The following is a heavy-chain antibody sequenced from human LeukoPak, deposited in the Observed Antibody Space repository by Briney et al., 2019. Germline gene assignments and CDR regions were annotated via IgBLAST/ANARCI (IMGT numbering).Heavy chain of an antibody. Sequence: GGSLRLSCAASGFSFDDYAMHWVRQAPGKGLEWVSGISWNSGSIGYADSVKGRFTISRDNAKNSLCLQMNSLRAEDTALYYCAKDIGAVAAPGYYFDYWGQGTLVTVSS. V-gene: IGHV3-9*01. CDR1: GFSFDDYA. J-gene: IGHJ4*02. D-gene: IGHD6-19*01. CDR3: AKDIGAVAAPGYYFDY. CDR2: ISWNSGSI.